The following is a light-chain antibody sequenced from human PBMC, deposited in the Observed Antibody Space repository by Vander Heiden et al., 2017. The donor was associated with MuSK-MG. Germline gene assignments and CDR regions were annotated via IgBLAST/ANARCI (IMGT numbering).Light chain of an antibody. CDR1: QSVSSK. CDR3: QQHDNWPPT. V-gene: IGKV3-15*01. CDR2: GAS. Sequence: EIVMTQSPATLSVSPGGRATLPCRASQSVSSKLAWYQQKPGQAPRLLFYGASTRATGLPARFSGSGSGTEFTLTISSLQSEDLAVYYCQQHDNWPPTFGQGTKVEIK. J-gene: IGKJ1*01.